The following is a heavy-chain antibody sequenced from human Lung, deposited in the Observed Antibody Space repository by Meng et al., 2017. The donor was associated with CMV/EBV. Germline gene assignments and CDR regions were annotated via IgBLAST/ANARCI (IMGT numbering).Heavy chain of an antibody. CDR2: INPNSGGT. CDR3: AREPGEDAFDI. D-gene: IGHD1-1*01. CDR1: GYTFTGFY. V-gene: IGHV1-2*02. Sequence: ASVKVSCKTSGYTFTGFYIHWVRQAPGQGLEWMGWINPNSGGTEYAQKFQGRVTMTRDTSISTAYMELSRLRSDDTAVYYCAREPGEDAFDIWGQGTMVTVSS. J-gene: IGHJ3*02.